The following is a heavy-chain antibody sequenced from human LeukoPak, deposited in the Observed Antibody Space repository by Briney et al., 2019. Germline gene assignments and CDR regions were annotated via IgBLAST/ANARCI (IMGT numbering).Heavy chain of an antibody. J-gene: IGHJ4*02. V-gene: IGHV4-4*07. CDR1: GGSISSYY. CDR2: IYTSGST. Sequence: SETLSLTCTVSGGSISSYYWSWIRQPAGKGLEWIGRIYTSGSTNYNPSLKSRVTMSVDTSKNQFSLKLSSVTAADTAVYYCARSRDYYDSSGYYYVSGPSDYWGQGTLVTVSS. CDR3: ARSRDYYDSSGYYYVSGPSDY. D-gene: IGHD3-22*01.